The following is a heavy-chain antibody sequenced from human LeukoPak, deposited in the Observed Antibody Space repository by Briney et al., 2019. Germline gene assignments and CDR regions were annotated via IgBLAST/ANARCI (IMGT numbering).Heavy chain of an antibody. CDR2: IRYDGSNK. CDR1: GFNFRAYW. D-gene: IGHD6-19*01. Sequence: PGGSLRLSCTTSGFNFRAYWMGWVRQAPGKGLEWVAFIRYDGSNKYYADSVKGRFTISRDNSKNTLYLQMNSLRAEDTAVYYCAKDRGGAVAGTFKRWFDPWGQGTLVTVSS. J-gene: IGHJ5*02. CDR3: AKDRGGAVAGTFKRWFDP. V-gene: IGHV3-30*02.